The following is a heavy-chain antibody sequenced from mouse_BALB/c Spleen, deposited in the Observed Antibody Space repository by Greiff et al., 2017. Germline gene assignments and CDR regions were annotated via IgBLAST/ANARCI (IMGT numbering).Heavy chain of an antibody. J-gene: IGHJ4*01. CDR2: ISDGGSYT. CDR1: GFTFSDYY. CDR3: ARGSHYYGSYAMDY. D-gene: IGHD1-1*01. V-gene: IGHV5-4*02. Sequence: EVMLVESGGGLVKPGGSLKLSCAASGFTFSDYYMYWVRQTPEKRLEWVATISDGGSYTYYPDSVKGRFTISRDNAKNNLYLQMSSLKSEDTAMYYCARGSHYYGSYAMDYWGQGTSVTVSS.